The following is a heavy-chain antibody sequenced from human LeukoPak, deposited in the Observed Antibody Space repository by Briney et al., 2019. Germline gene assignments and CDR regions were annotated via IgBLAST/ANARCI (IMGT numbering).Heavy chain of an antibody. CDR1: GGSISSTSSY. D-gene: IGHD6-6*01. CDR2: ISYTGSP. V-gene: IGHV4-39*01. CDR3: ARQSFSSSSADWFDP. J-gene: IGHJ5*02. Sequence: SETLSLTCTVSGGSISSTSSYWGWIRQPPGKGLEWIGTISYTGSPYYNPSLKSRVTISVDTSKNQFSLKLSSVTAADTAVYYCARQSFSSSSADWFDPWGQGTLVTVSS.